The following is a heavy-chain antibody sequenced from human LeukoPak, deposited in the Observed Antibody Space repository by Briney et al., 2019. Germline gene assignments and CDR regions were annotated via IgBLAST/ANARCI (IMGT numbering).Heavy chain of an antibody. CDR2: ISSNGGST. Sequence: PGGSLRLSCAASGITFSSYAMHWVRQAPGKGLEYVSAISSNGGSTYYANSVKGRFTISRDNSKNTLYLQMGSLRAEDMAVYYCARALHKAYSSSGFSYYYYGMDVWGQGTTVTVSS. D-gene: IGHD6-13*01. CDR1: GITFSSYA. CDR3: ARALHKAYSSSGFSYYYYGMDV. V-gene: IGHV3-64*01. J-gene: IGHJ6*02.